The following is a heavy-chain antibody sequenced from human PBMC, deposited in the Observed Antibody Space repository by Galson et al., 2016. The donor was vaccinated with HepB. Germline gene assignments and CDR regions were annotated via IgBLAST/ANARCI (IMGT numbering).Heavy chain of an antibody. CDR2: INSSGGGT. D-gene: IGHD3-16*02. V-gene: IGHV1-46*01. Sequence: SVKVSCKASGYTFTNYYMYWVRQAPGQGPEWMGIINSSGGGTTYAQQFQGRVTMTRDTSTNTVYMELSSLRSEDTAVYYCARDVLYDYVWGNYRDGYFYGMDAWGQGTRVTVSS. CDR1: GYTFTNYY. J-gene: IGHJ6*02. CDR3: ARDVLYDYVWGNYRDGYFYGMDA.